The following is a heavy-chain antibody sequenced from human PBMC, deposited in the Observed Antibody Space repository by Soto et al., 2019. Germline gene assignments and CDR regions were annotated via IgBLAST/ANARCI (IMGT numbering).Heavy chain of an antibody. V-gene: IGHV3-48*02. D-gene: IGHD3-3*01. CDR1: GFTFSSYS. CDR3: ARDHRHDFWSGYYRPNYYYGMDV. CDR2: ISSSSSTI. Sequence: GGSLRLSCASSGFTFSSYSMSWVRQAPGKGLEWVSYISSSSSTIYYADSVKGRFTISRDNAKNSLYLQMNSLRDEDTAVYYCARDHRHDFWSGYYRPNYYYGMDVWGQGTTVTVSS. J-gene: IGHJ6*02.